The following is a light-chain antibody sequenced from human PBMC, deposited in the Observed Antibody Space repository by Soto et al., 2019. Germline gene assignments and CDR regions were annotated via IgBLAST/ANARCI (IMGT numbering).Light chain of an antibody. V-gene: IGKV3-20*01. CDR1: QSVDTTF. CDR3: QRCMRAVT. Sequence: EIVLTQSPGSLSLSPGQRATLSCRASQSVDTTFFAWYQKKPGQAPRLLIQGASKRATVIPDRFSGSGSVTELTLIISGLEPEDFAVYYCQRCMRAVTFGQGTKVEIK. CDR2: GAS. J-gene: IGKJ1*01.